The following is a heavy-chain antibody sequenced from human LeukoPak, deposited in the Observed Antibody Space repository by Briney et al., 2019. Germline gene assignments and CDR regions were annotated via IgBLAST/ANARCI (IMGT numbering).Heavy chain of an antibody. Sequence: GASVKVSCKASGYTFTSYYMHWVRQAPGQGLEWMGIINPSGGSTSYAQKFQDRVTMTRDTSTSTVYMELSSLRSEDTAVYYCARAPKSVYYFDYWGQGTLVTVSS. CDR1: GYTFTSYY. CDR2: INPSGGST. V-gene: IGHV1-46*01. CDR3: ARAPKSVYYFDY. D-gene: IGHD1-14*01. J-gene: IGHJ4*02.